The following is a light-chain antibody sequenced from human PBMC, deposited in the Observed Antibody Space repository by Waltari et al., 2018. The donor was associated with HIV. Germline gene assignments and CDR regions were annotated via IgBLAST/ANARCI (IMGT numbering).Light chain of an antibody. Sequence: SYELTQPPSVSVSPGQTASITCSAGNLGEKYACWYQQKPGQSPVPVIYQDSKRPQGSLERFSGSNSGNAGTLTDSGDQGMDEGDYYCEAWDSSTSYVFGTGTKVTVL. CDR2: QDS. CDR1: NLGEKY. J-gene: IGLJ1*01. V-gene: IGLV3-1*01. CDR3: EAWDSSTSYV.